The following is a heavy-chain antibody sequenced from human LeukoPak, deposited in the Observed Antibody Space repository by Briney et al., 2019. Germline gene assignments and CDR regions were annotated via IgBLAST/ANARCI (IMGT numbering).Heavy chain of an antibody. CDR3: ARDPGLITILSGIDY. CDR2: ISGSGGST. CDR1: GFTFSSYA. J-gene: IGHJ4*02. Sequence: GGSLRLSCAASGFTFSSYAMSWVRQAPGKGLEWVSAISGSGGSTYYADSVKGRFTISRDNSKNALYLQMNSLRAEDTAVYYCARDPGLITILSGIDYWGQGTLVTVSS. V-gene: IGHV3-23*01. D-gene: IGHD3-9*01.